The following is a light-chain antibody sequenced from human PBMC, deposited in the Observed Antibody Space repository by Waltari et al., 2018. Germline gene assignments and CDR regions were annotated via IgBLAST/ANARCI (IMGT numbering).Light chain of an antibody. CDR1: SSHVGGYNV. Sequence: QSALTQPASVSGSPGQPIPIPCSRISSHVGGYNVCTWYHKYPGRVPKLLISEVSKRPSGVSNRFSGSKSGSTASLTISGLQSTDEADYYCCSYSLVTRSYILGPGTKVTVL. J-gene: IGLJ1*01. V-gene: IGLV2-23*02. CDR3: CSYSLVTRSYI. CDR2: EVS.